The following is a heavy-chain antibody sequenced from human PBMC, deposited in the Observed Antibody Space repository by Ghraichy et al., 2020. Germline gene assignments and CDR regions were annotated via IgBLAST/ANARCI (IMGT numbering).Heavy chain of an antibody. CDR1: GYTFTSYY. J-gene: IGHJ6*03. CDR2: INPSGGST. CDR3: ARDRYSSSWDFRYYYYMDV. V-gene: IGHV1-46*01. D-gene: IGHD6-13*01. Sequence: ASVKVSCKASGYTFTSYYMHWVRQAPGQGLEWMGIINPSGGSTSYAQKFQGRVTMTRDTSTSTVYMELSSLRSEDTAVYYCARDRYSSSWDFRYYYYMDVWGKGTTVTVSS.